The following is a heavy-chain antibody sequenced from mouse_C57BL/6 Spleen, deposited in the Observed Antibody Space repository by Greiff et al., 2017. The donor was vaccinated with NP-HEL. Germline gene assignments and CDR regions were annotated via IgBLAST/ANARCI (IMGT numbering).Heavy chain of an antibody. V-gene: IGHV1-80*01. Sequence: VQLQQSGAELVKPGASVKISCKASGYAFSSYWMNWVKQRPGKGLEWIGQIYPGDGDTNYNGKFKGKATLTADKSSSTAYMQLSRLASEASAVYFCARGDLGGYFGYWGQGTTLTVSS. D-gene: IGHD4-1*01. CDR2: IYPGDGDT. CDR3: ARGDLGGYFGY. J-gene: IGHJ2*01. CDR1: GYAFSSYW.